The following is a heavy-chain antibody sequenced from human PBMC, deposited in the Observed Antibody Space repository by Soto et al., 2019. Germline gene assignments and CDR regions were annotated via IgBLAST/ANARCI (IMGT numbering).Heavy chain of an antibody. V-gene: IGHV4-31*03. J-gene: IGHJ5*02. CDR2: IYYSGST. CDR3: ARGSYYDSSGYYGP. Sequence: PSPTPPVFGGSLTRGGFYLGWVPPHPGKGLEWIGYIYYSGSTYYNPSLKSRVTISVDTSKNQFSLKLSSVTAADTAVYYCARGSYYDSSGYYGPWGQGTLVTVSS. CDR1: GGSLTRGGFY. D-gene: IGHD3-22*01.